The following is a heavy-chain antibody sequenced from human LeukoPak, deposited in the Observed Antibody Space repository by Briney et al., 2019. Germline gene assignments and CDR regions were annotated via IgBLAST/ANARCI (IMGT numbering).Heavy chain of an antibody. V-gene: IGHV1-2*02. CDR2: INPNSGGT. Sequence: ASVKVSCKASGYTFTGYYMHWVRQAPGQGLEWMGWINPNSGGTNYAQKFQGRVTMTRDTYISTAYMELSRLRSNDTAVYYCARGGVEMATIKDYWGQGTLVTVSS. J-gene: IGHJ4*02. CDR3: ARGGVEMATIKDY. D-gene: IGHD5-24*01. CDR1: GYTFTGYY.